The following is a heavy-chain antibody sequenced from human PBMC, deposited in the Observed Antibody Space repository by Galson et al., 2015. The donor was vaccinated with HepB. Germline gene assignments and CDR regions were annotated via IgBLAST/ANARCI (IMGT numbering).Heavy chain of an antibody. J-gene: IGHJ5*02. CDR3: AKAGYYYDTSGQDPNWFDP. CDR1: GFTFSPYA. CDR2: ISNDGSNK. D-gene: IGHD3-22*01. V-gene: IGHV3-30-3*01. Sequence: SLRLSCAASGFTFSPYAMHWVRQAPGKGLEWLAVISNDGSNKYYADSVKGRFTISRDNSKNTLFLQMNSLRAEDTAVYYCAKAGYYYDTSGQDPNWFDPWGQGTLVTVSS.